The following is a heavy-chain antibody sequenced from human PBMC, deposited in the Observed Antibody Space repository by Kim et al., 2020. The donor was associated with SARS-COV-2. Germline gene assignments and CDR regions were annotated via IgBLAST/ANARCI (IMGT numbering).Heavy chain of an antibody. J-gene: IGHJ4*02. Sequence: SVKVSCKASGFTFTSSAVQWVRQARGQRLEWIGWIVVGSGNTNYAQKFQERVTITRDMSTSTAYMELSSLRSEDTAVYYCAAASGSYNLFDYWGQGTLVTVSS. CDR2: IVVGSGNT. D-gene: IGHD1-26*01. CDR3: AAASGSYNLFDY. CDR1: GFTFTSSA. V-gene: IGHV1-58*01.